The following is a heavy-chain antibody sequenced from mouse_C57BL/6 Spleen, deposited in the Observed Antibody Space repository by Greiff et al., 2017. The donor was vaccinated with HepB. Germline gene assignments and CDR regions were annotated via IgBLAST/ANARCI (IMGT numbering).Heavy chain of an antibody. D-gene: IGHD2-5*01. J-gene: IGHJ2*01. V-gene: IGHV1-50*01. CDR3: ARGAYYSNYGY. CDR2: IDPSDSYT. CDR1: GYTFTSYW. Sequence: VKLQQPGAELVKPGASVKLSCKASGYTFTSYWMQWVKQRPGQGLEWIGEIDPSDSYTNYNQKFKGKATLTVDTSSSTAYMQLSSLTSEDSAVYYCARGAYYSNYGYWGQGTTLTVSS.